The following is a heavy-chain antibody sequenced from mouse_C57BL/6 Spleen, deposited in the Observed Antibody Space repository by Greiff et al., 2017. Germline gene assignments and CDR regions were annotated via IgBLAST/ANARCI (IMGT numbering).Heavy chain of an antibody. D-gene: IGHD1-1*01. CDR3: ARHEGDYYGSRYHVSWYLDV. Sequence: QVQLQQSGAELAKPGASGKLSCNASVYTFPVYTIHWVKQRSGQGLEWIGWFYPGSGSIKYNEKFKDKATLTADKSSSTVYMELSRLTSEDSAVYFCARHEGDYYGSRYHVSWYLDVWATGTPVTVSS. CDR1: VYTFPVYT. CDR2: FYPGSGSI. V-gene: IGHV1-62-2*01. J-gene: IGHJ1*03.